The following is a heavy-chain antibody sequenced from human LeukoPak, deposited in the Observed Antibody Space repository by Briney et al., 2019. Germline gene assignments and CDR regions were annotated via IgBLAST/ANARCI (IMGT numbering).Heavy chain of an antibody. CDR2: IYYSGST. D-gene: IGHD3-22*01. Sequence: SETLSPTCTVSGGSISSGDYYWSWIRQPPGKGLEWIGYIYYSGSTYYNPSLKSRVTISVDTSKNQFSLKLSSVTAADTAVYYCARDNPDYYDSSGYFDYWGQGTLVTVSS. V-gene: IGHV4-30-4*01. CDR3: ARDNPDYYDSSGYFDY. J-gene: IGHJ4*02. CDR1: GGSISSGDYY.